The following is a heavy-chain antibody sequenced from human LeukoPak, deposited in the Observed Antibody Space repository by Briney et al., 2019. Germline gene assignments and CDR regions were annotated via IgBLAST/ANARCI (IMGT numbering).Heavy chain of an antibody. CDR2: ISGSGGST. D-gene: IGHD6-13*01. CDR3: ARQPGIAAAGDY. J-gene: IGHJ4*02. Sequence: GGSLRLSCAASGFTFSSYAMSWVRQAPGKGLEWVSAISGSGGSTYYADSVKGRFTISRDTSKNTLYLQMNSLRAEDTAVYYCARQPGIAAAGDYWGQGTLVTVSS. CDR1: GFTFSSYA. V-gene: IGHV3-23*01.